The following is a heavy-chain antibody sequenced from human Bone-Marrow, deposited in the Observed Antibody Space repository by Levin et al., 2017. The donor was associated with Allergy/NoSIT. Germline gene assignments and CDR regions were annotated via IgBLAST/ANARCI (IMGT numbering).Heavy chain of an antibody. J-gene: IGHJ5*02. Sequence: GESLKISCQASGYTFTSYDINWVRQATGQGLEWMGWMNPNSGNTGYAQKFQGRVTMTRNTSISTAYMELSSLRSEDTAVYYCARRADYDFWSGQNWFDPWGQGTLVTVSS. CDR1: GYTFTSYD. CDR2: MNPNSGNT. D-gene: IGHD3-3*01. V-gene: IGHV1-8*01. CDR3: ARRADYDFWSGQNWFDP.